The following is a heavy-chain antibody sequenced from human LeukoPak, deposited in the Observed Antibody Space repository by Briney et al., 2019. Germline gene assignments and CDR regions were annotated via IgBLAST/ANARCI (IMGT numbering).Heavy chain of an antibody. CDR2: IHNSGRT. CDR3: ARHVSGIDIFDF. J-gene: IGHJ4*02. Sequence: PSETLSLTCTVSGDSFGSYYWSWIRQPPGKGLEWIGYIHNSGRTNYNPSLKSRVTISVDTSKNQFSLKLISVTATDTAVYYCARHVSGIDIFDFWGQGTLVTVSS. V-gene: IGHV4-59*08. D-gene: IGHD6-19*01. CDR1: GDSFGSYY.